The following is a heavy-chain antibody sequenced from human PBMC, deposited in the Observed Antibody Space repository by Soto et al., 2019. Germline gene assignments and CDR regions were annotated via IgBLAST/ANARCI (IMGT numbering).Heavy chain of an antibody. CDR2: INPSGDST. CDR3: AIVIPHDYGGRGSYYFDY. Sequence: ASVKVSCKASGYTFTSYYMHWVRQAPGQGLEWMGIINPSGDSTSYAQKFQGRVTMARDTSTSTVYMELSSLRSEDTAVYYCAIVIPHDYGGRGSYYFDYWGQGTLVTVSS. J-gene: IGHJ4*02. CDR1: GYTFTSYY. D-gene: IGHD4-17*01. V-gene: IGHV1-46*01.